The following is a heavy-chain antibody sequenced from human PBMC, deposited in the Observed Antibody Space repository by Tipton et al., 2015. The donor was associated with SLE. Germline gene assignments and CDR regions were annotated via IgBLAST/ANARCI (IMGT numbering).Heavy chain of an antibody. Sequence: TLSLTCTVSGGSISSSSYYWGWIRQPPGKEPEWIGSIYYSGSTYYTPSLKSRVTISVDKSKNHFSLRLSSVTAADTAVYYCTREQYALDAFDIWGQGTMVTVSS. J-gene: IGHJ3*02. CDR1: GGSISSSSYY. D-gene: IGHD4-11*01. V-gene: IGHV4-39*07. CDR3: TREQYALDAFDI. CDR2: IYYSGST.